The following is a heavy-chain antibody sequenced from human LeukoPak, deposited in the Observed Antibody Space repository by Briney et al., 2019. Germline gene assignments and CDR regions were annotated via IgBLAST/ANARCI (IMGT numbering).Heavy chain of an antibody. D-gene: IGHD6-13*01. CDR2: ISSGGGTI. V-gene: IGHV3-48*02. CDR1: GFTFSSYS. J-gene: IGHJ4*02. CDR3: ARDLSSTWYFFAY. Sequence: GSLRLSCAASGFTFSSYSINWVRQAPGKGLEWVSYISSGGGTIYYADSVKGRFTISRDNAKNSLYLQMNSLRDEDTAVYYCARDLSSTWYFFAYWGQGTLVTVSS.